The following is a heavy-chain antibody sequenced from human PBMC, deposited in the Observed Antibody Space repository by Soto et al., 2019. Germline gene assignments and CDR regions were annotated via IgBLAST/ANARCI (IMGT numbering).Heavy chain of an antibody. J-gene: IGHJ6*02. CDR1: GFTFSSYS. Sequence: PGGSLRLSCAASGFTFSSYSMNWVRQAPGKGLEWVSYISSSSSTIYYADSVKGRFTISRDNAKNSLYLQMNSLRDEDTAVYYCARDRVPTPGATYYDFWSGYWFYYYGMDVWGQGTTVTVSS. CDR2: ISSSSSTI. D-gene: IGHD3-3*01. CDR3: ARDRVPTPGATYYDFWSGYWFYYYGMDV. V-gene: IGHV3-48*02.